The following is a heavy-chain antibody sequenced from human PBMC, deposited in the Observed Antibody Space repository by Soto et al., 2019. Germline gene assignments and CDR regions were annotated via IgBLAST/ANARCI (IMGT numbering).Heavy chain of an antibody. CDR1: GFTVNSNH. Sequence: EVQLEETGGCLVQPGWSLRLSCAASGFTVNSNHMSWVRQAPGKGLEWGSLIYSAGRTHYADSVKGRFTVSRDNSENRLFLQMNNLRVGDTAVYYCARDYLGSGWPRIGFDVWGLGTMVTVSS. J-gene: IGHJ3*01. D-gene: IGHD6-19*01. V-gene: IGHV3-53*02. CDR2: IYSAGRT. CDR3: ARDYLGSGWPRIGFDV.